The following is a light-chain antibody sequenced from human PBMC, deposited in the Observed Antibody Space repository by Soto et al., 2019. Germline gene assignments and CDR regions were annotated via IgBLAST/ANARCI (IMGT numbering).Light chain of an antibody. V-gene: IGLV2-14*01. CDR2: EVS. CDR3: NSYAGDIIRFV. Sequence: QSVLTQPASVSGSPGQSVTISCTGTSSDVGAYKYVSWYQQHPGKAPKLMIYEVSNRPSGVSNRFSGSKSGNTASLTISGLQADDEADYYCNSYAGDIIRFVFGTGTKV. J-gene: IGLJ1*01. CDR1: SSDVGAYKY.